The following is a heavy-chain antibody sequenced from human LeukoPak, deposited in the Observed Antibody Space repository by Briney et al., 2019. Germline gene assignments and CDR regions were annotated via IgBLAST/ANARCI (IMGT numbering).Heavy chain of an antibody. CDR3: ARVHESSYYYDSSGYSDY. Sequence: EASVKVSCKASGYTFTTYGISWVRQAPGQGLEWMGWISAYNGNANYAQKLQGRVTMTTDTSTSTAYMDLRSLRSDDTAMYYCARVHESSYYYDSSGYSDYWGQGTLVTVSS. CDR1: GYTFTTYG. CDR2: ISAYNGNA. V-gene: IGHV1-18*01. D-gene: IGHD3-22*01. J-gene: IGHJ4*02.